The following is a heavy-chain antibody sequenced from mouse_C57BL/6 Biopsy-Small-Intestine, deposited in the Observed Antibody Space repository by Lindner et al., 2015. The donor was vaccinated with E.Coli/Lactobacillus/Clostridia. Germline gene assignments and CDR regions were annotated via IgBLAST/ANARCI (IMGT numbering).Heavy chain of an antibody. J-gene: IGHJ4*01. V-gene: IGHV2-6*01. D-gene: IGHD2-1*01. CDR1: GFSLTSYG. Sequence: VQLQESGPGLVAPSQSLSITCTVSGFSLTSYGVDWVRQSPGKGLEWLGVIWGVGSTNYNSALKSRLSISKDNSKSQVSLKMNSLQTDDTAMYYCARSLLYYGNSYYAMDYWGQGTSVTVSS. CDR2: IWGVGST. CDR3: ARSLLYYGNSYYAMDY.